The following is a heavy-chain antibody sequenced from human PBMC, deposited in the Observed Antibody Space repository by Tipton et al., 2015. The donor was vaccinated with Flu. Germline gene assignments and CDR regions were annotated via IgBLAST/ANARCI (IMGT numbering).Heavy chain of an antibody. CDR3: AREGRNSGGLDY. D-gene: IGHD1-26*01. J-gene: IGHJ4*02. Sequence: TLSLTCAVYGGSFSGYYWSWIRQPPGKGLEWIGEINHSGSTYYSPSLKSRVTISADTSNNQFSLRLSSVTAADTAVYFCAREGRNSGGLDYWGQGTLVTVSS. CDR1: GGSFSGYY. CDR2: INHSGST. V-gene: IGHV4-34*01.